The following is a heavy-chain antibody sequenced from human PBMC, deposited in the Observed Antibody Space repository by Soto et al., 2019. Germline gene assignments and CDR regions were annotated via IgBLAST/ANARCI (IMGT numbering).Heavy chain of an antibody. Sequence: SETLSLTCTVSGGSISSSSYYWGWIRQPPGKGLEWIGSIYYSGSTYYNPSLKSRVTISVDTSKNQFSLKLSSVTAADTAVYYCASGVHCSSTSCLGYFDLWGRGTLVTVSS. D-gene: IGHD2-2*01. V-gene: IGHV4-39*01. CDR2: IYYSGST. CDR3: ASGVHCSSTSCLGYFDL. CDR1: GGSISSSSYY. J-gene: IGHJ2*01.